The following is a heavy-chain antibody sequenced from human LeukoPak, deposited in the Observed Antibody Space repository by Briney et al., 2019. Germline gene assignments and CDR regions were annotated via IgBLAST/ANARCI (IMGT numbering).Heavy chain of an antibody. Sequence: GGSLRLSCAASGFTVSSNYMSWVRQAPGKGLEWVSVIYSGGSTYYADSVKGRFTISRDNSKNTLYLQMNSLRAEDTAVYYCAREGSLYCSSTSCYVGQEYYFDYWGQGTLVTVSS. CDR1: GFTVSSNY. J-gene: IGHJ4*02. CDR2: IYSGGST. D-gene: IGHD2-2*01. V-gene: IGHV3-53*01. CDR3: AREGSLYCSSTSCYVGQEYYFDY.